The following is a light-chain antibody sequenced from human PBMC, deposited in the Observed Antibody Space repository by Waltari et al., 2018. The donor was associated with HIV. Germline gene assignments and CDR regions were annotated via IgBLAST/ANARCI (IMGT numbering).Light chain of an antibody. V-gene: IGKV1-5*03. CDR1: QSISSW. Sequence: DIQMTQSPSTLSASVGDRVTITCRASQSISSWLAWYQQKPGKAPKLLIYKASSLESGVPSRFSGIGSGTEFTLTISSLQPDDFATYYCQQYDNYSYTFGQGTKLEIK. CDR3: QQYDNYSYT. CDR2: KAS. J-gene: IGKJ2*01.